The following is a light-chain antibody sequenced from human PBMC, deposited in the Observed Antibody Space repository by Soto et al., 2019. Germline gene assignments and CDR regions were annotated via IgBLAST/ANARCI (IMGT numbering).Light chain of an antibody. CDR2: EVS. Sequence: QSVLTQPASVSGSPGQSITISCTGTSSDVGSYNLVSWYQQHPGKAPKLTIYEVSKRPSGVSNRFSGSKSGNTASLTISGLQAEDEADYYCCSYAGSKVFGTGTKVTVL. V-gene: IGLV2-23*02. J-gene: IGLJ1*01. CDR3: CSYAGSKV. CDR1: SSDVGSYNL.